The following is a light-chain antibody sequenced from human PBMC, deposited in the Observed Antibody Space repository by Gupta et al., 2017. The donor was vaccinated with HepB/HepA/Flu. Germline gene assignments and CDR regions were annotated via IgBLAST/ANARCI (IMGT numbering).Light chain of an antibody. CDR1: SSNIGSNT. Sequence: SVLTHPPPASDIPGQRLTPSCAGSSSNIGSNTVNWYQQLPGPAPKLLIYINNQRPSGVPARFSGSKSGTSASLAISGLQSEDEADYYCSSWDDSLNGIIFGGGTKVTVL. CDR3: SSWDDSLNGII. CDR2: INN. V-gene: IGLV1-44*01. J-gene: IGLJ2*01.